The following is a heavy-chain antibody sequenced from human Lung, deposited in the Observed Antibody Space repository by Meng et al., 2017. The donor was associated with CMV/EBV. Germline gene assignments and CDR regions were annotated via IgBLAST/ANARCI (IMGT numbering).Heavy chain of an antibody. CDR1: GYTCNYYY. D-gene: IGHD1-1*01. CDR3: ATWNYHWSNY. J-gene: IGHJ4*02. CDR2: INSNTVDT. V-gene: IGHV1-2*02. Sequence: QVQLAESGAEVKNPGASLMGSGKGSGYTCNYYYVTWVRPAPGKGLEWVGWINSNTVDTNYAKKCQGRVTVTRDTSINTVYLELTTLRSDDTAIYYGATWNYHWSNYWGQGTLVTVSS.